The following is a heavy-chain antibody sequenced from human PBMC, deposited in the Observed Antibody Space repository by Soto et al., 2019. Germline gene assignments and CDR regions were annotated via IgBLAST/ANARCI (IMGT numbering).Heavy chain of an antibody. CDR3: AKTGGKADWYYDFWRGYFRFDP. J-gene: IGHJ5*02. V-gene: IGHV3-23*01. D-gene: IGHD3-3*01. Sequence: GGSLRLSCAASGFTFSSYAMSWVRQAPGKGLEWVSAISGSGGSTYYADSVKGRFTISRDNSKNTLYLQMNSLRAEDTAVYYCAKTGGKADWYYDFWRGYFRFDPWGQGTLVTVSS. CDR2: ISGSGGST. CDR1: GFTFSSYA.